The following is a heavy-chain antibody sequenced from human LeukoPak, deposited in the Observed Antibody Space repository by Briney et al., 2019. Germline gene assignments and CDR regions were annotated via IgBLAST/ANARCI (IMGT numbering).Heavy chain of an antibody. Sequence: PGGSLRLSCAASGFTFSSYAMSWVRQAPGKGLEWVSAISVSGGSTYYADSVKGRFTISRDNSKNTLYLQMNSLRAEDTAVYYCARTSYDFWSGYYKAAGLLTPTGDDYWGQGTLVTVSS. V-gene: IGHV3-23*01. J-gene: IGHJ4*02. CDR3: ARTSYDFWSGYYKAAGLLTPTGDDY. CDR1: GFTFSSYA. CDR2: ISVSGGST. D-gene: IGHD3-3*01.